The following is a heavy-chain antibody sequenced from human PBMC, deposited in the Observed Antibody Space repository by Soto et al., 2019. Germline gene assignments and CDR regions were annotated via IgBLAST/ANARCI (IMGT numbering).Heavy chain of an antibody. CDR2: IRSKANNYAT. J-gene: IGHJ4*02. D-gene: IGHD5-18*01. V-gene: IGHV3-73*01. CDR1: GFTFGGSA. Sequence: EVQLVESGGGLVQPGGSLKLSCAASGFTFGGSAIHWVRQASGKGLEWVGRIRSKANNYATTYAASVKGRFTLSRDDSKNTAYLQMNSLKTEDTYVYYCTTPNVDTSMAIPYWGQGTLVTVSP. CDR3: TTPNVDTSMAIPY.